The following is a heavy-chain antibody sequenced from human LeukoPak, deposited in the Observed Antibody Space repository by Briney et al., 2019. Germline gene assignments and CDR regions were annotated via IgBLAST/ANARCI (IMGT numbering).Heavy chain of an antibody. V-gene: IGHV4-34*01. Sequence: SETLSLTCAVYGGSFSSYFWSWIRQPPGKGLEWIGVIDHSGSTIYNPSLKGRVSISVDTSKNQFSLKLSSVTAADTAMYYCARGGDYYGSGIPFDYWGQGTLVTVSS. D-gene: IGHD3-10*01. CDR2: IDHSGST. CDR1: GGSFSSYF. CDR3: ARGGDYYGSGIPFDY. J-gene: IGHJ4*02.